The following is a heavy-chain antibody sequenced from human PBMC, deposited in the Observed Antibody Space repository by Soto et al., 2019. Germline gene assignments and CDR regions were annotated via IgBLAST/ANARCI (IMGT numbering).Heavy chain of an antibody. CDR1: GFTFSSYA. D-gene: IGHD5-12*01. J-gene: IGHJ4*02. CDR2: ISGSGGST. V-gene: IGHV3-23*01. CDR3: AKSKRYSGYENFDY. Sequence: PGGSLRLSCAASGFTFSSYAMSWVRQDPGKGLEWVSAISGSGGSTYYADSVKGRFTISRDNSKNTLYLQMNSLRAEDTAVYYCAKSKRYSGYENFDYWGQGTLVTVSS.